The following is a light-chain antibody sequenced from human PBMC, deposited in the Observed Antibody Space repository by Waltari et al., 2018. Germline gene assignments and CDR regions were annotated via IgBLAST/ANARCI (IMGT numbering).Light chain of an antibody. CDR1: RSDLGSYHL. V-gene: IGLV2-23*02. CDR3: CSSPESSTSWV. CDR2: EVS. Sequence: QSALTQPASVSGSPGQSITISCTGLRSDLGSYHLVSWFQQHPDKAPKLLIYEVSKRPSGVSNRFSGSASGNTAYLTISGLQAEDEADYYCCSSPESSTSWVFGGGTKLTVL. J-gene: IGLJ3*02.